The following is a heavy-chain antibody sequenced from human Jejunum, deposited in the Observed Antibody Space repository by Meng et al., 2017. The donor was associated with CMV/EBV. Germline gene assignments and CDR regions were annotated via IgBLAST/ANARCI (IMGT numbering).Heavy chain of an antibody. CDR3: ARGGVSDYYYYGLDV. Sequence: GFSFNSYWMHWVRQAPGKGLVWVARINRDGTLTTYADSVKGRFTFSRDNARATLYLQMNSLRGEDSAVYYCARGGVSDYYYYGLDVWGQGTTVTVSS. J-gene: IGHJ6*02. CDR1: GFSFNSYW. D-gene: IGHD3-10*01. V-gene: IGHV3-74*01. CDR2: INRDGTLT.